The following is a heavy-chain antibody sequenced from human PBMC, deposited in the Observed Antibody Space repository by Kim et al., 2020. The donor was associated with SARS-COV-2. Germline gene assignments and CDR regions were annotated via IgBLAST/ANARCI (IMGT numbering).Heavy chain of an antibody. V-gene: IGHV3-7*03. D-gene: IGHD5-18*01. CDR3: ARGGYWYGNY. CDR2: EK. J-gene: IGHJ4*02. Sequence: EKNYVHSVKGRFTISRDNAKTSLSRQMDSLRGDDTAVYYCARGGYWYGNYWGQGTLVTVSS.